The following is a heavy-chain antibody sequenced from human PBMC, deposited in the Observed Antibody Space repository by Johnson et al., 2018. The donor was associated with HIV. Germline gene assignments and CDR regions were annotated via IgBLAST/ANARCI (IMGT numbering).Heavy chain of an antibody. CDR2: LRYAGSSK. D-gene: IGHD3-22*01. V-gene: IGHV3-30*02. J-gene: IGHJ3*02. CDR3: ASSVNVQGGYDI. Sequence: QVQLVESGGGVVQPGGSLRLSCAASGFTFSSYGMHWVRQAPGKGLEWVAFLRYAGSSKYYADSVKGRFTISRDNSKNTLSLQMNSVSADYTAVYFCASSVNVQGGYDIWGQGTMVTASS. CDR1: GFTFSSYG.